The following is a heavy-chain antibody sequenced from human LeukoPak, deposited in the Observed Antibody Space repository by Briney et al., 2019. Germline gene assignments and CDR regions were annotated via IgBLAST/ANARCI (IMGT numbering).Heavy chain of an antibody. CDR3: ARLSGGGGNLLDS. CDR2: IKQDGSEK. V-gene: IGHV3-7*01. Sequence: PGGSLRLSCAASGFTFSTYWMSWVRQAPGKGLEWVANIKQDGSEKYYMDSVKGRFTISRDNAKNSLYLQMNSLRAEDTAVYYCARLSGGGGNLLDSWGQGALLTVSS. CDR1: GFTFSTYW. D-gene: IGHD4-23*01. J-gene: IGHJ4*02.